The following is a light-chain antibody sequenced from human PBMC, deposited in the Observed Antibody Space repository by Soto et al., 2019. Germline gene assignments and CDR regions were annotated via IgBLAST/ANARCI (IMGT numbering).Light chain of an antibody. J-gene: IGLJ3*02. CDR2: DVS. Sequence: QSVLTQPRSVSGSPGQSVTISCTGTSSNVGAYNYVSWYQQYPGKGPRLMIYDVSKWPSGVPDRFSGSKSGNTASLTISGLQAEDEADYYCCSYAGNSLWVFGGGSKVTVL. CDR1: SSNVGAYNY. V-gene: IGLV2-11*01. CDR3: CSYAGNSLWV.